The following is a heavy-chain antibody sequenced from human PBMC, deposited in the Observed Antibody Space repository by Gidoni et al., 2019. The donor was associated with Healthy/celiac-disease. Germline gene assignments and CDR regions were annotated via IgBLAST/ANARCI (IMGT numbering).Heavy chain of an antibody. CDR2: IYPGDSDT. Sequence: EVHLVQSGAAVNKPGASPKFSCNGSGYSFTSYWCGGVRQMPGNGLEWMGIIYPGDSDTRYRPSFQGEVTIAADKNISTAYLQWSSLKAADAAMYYCARLRGDYGDYVGYFDYWGQGTLVTVSS. V-gene: IGHV5-51*01. J-gene: IGHJ4*02. D-gene: IGHD4-17*01. CDR1: GYSFTSYW. CDR3: ARLRGDYGDYVGYFDY.